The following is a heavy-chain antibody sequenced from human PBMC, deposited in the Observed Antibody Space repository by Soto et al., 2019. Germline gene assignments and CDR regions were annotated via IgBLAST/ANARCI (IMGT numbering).Heavy chain of an antibody. CDR1: GGSISSGGYS. CDR2: IYHSGST. D-gene: IGHD2-2*01. CDR3: ARALGYCISTSCGGTDV. Sequence: QLQLQESGSGLVKPSQTLSLTCAVSGGSISSGGYSWSWIRQPPGKGPEWIGYIYHSGSTYYNPSLKSRVTISVDRSKNQFSLKLSSVTAADTAVYYCARALGYCISTSCGGTDVWGQGTTVTVSS. J-gene: IGHJ6*02. V-gene: IGHV4-30-2*01.